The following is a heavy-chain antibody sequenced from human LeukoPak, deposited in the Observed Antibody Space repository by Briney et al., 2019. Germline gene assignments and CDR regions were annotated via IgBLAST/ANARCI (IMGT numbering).Heavy chain of an antibody. CDR3: ARDSRARIQLWFYDY. V-gene: IGHV1-2*02. Sequence: ASVKVSCKASGYTFTDYYMHWVRQAPGQGLEWVGWINPNSGGTNYAQKFRGRVTKTRDTSISTAYMELSRLRSDDTAVYYCARDSRARIQLWFYDYWGQGTLVTVSS. CDR2: INPNSGGT. J-gene: IGHJ4*02. CDR1: GYTFTDYY. D-gene: IGHD5-18*01.